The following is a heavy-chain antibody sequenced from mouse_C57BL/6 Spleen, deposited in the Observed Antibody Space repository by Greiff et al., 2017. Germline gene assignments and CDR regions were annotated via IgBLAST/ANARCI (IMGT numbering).Heavy chain of an antibody. J-gene: IGHJ4*01. D-gene: IGHD2-3*01. CDR2: IDPHSGGT. CDR3: ASYDGYYGYAMDY. CDR1: GYHFTSYW. V-gene: IGHV1-72*01. Sequence: QVQLQQPGAELVKPGASVKLSCKASGYHFTSYWMHWVKQRPGRGLEWIGRIDPHSGGTKYNEKFKGKATLTVDKPSSTAYMQLSSLTSEDSAVYYCASYDGYYGYAMDYWVQGTSVTVSS.